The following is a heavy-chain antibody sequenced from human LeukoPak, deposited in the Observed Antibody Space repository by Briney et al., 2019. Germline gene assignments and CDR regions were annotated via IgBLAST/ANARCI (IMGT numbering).Heavy chain of an antibody. D-gene: IGHD5-18*01. CDR2: IYPGDSDT. V-gene: IGHV5-51*01. CDR1: GYSFTSYW. J-gene: IGHJ6*03. CDR3: ARHLGYRYYYYYMDV. Sequence: GESLKISCKGSGYSFTSYWIGWVRQMPGKGLEWMGIIYPGDSDTRYSPSFQGQVTISADKSISTAYLQWSSLKASDTAMYYCARHLGYRYYYYYMDVWGKGTTATVSS.